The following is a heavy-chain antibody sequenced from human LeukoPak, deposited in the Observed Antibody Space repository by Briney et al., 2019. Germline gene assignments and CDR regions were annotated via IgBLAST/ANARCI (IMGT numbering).Heavy chain of an antibody. V-gene: IGHV4-59*08. J-gene: IGHJ3*02. CDR3: ARPSRTGSGWDAFDI. CDR1: GGSISNYY. CDR2: IYYSGST. D-gene: IGHD3-22*01. Sequence: PSETLSLTCTVSGGSISNYYWSWIRQPPGKKLEWIGYIYYSGSTNYNPSLTGRVTISVDTSKNQFSLNLSSVTAADTAMYYCARPSRTGSGWDAFDIWGQGTMVTVSS.